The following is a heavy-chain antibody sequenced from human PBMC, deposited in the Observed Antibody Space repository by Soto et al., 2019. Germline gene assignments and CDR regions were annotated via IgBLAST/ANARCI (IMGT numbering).Heavy chain of an antibody. CDR1: GYTFTSYG. D-gene: IGHD5-18*01. Sequence: QVQLVQSGAEVKKPGASVKVSCKASGYTFTSYGISWVRQAPGQGLEWMGWISAYNGNTNYAQKLKGRVTMTTDTSTSTAYMELRSMRSDDTAVYYCASSLLVGYGLEGESDWGQGTLVTVSS. CDR2: ISAYNGNT. V-gene: IGHV1-18*01. CDR3: ASSLLVGYGLEGESD. J-gene: IGHJ4*02.